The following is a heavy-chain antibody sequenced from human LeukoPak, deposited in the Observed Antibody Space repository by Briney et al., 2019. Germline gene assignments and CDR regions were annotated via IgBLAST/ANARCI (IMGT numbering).Heavy chain of an antibody. CDR1: GCIHSSYA. D-gene: IGHD3-10*01. Sequence: SVKVSCKASGCIHSSYATIWVRQAPGQGLECMGGIIPIFGTANFAQKLQGRVTITADKSTSTDYMELSSLRAEGTVVYYCAGGSSLVRGVIAESGFDYWGQGTLVIVSS. J-gene: IGHJ4*02. CDR3: AGGSSLVRGVIAESGFDY. V-gene: IGHV1-69*06. CDR2: IIPIFGTA.